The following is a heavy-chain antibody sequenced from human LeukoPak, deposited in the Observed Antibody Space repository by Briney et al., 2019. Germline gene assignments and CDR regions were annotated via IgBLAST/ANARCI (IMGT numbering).Heavy chain of an antibody. V-gene: IGHV4-34*01. CDR2: INHSGST. J-gene: IGHJ6*03. D-gene: IGHD6-25*01. CDR3: ARERASAPPYYYYMDV. CDR1: GGSFSGYY. Sequence: SETLSLTCAVYGGSFSGYYWSWIRQPPGKGLEWIGEINHSGSTNYNPSLKSRVTISVDTSKNQFSLELSSVTAADTAVYYCARERASAPPYYYYMDVWGKGTTVTVSS.